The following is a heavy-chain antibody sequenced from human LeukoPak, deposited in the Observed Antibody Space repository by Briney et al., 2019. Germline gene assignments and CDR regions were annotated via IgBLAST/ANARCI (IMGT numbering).Heavy chain of an antibody. CDR3: ASFAFCSGGSCSWFDP. J-gene: IGHJ5*02. CDR1: GGSISSYY. D-gene: IGHD2-15*01. Sequence: SETLSLTCTVSGGSISSYYWSWIRQPAGKGLEWIGRIYTSGSTNYNPSLKSRVTMSVDTSKNQISLKLSSVTAADTAVYYCASFAFCSGGSCSWFDPWGQGTLVTVSS. CDR2: IYTSGST. V-gene: IGHV4-4*07.